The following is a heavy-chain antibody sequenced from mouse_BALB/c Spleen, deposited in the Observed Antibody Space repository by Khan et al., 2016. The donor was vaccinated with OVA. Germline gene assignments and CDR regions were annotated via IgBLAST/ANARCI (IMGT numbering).Heavy chain of an antibody. CDR2: INPSTGYT. J-gene: IGHJ3*01. Sequence: QVQLKESGAELAKPGASVKMSCKASGYTFTSYWIHWVKQRPGQGLEWIGYINPSTGYTEYNQKFKDKATLTADKSSSTAYMQLSSLTSENSAVYFCARGGYGSFAYWGQGNLVNVSA. CDR3: ARGGYGSFAY. CDR1: GYTFTSYW. D-gene: IGHD1-1*02. V-gene: IGHV1-7*01.